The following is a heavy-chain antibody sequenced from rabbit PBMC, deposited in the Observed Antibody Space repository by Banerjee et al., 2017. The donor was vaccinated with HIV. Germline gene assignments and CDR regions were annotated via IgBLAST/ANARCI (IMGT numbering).Heavy chain of an antibody. CDR2: LYPIYGAT. Sequence: QEQLEESGGGLVKPEGSLTLTCKASGFDLSRYFNMCWVRQAPGKGLEWIAFLYPIYGATDYASWVNGRFTVSLDNAQNTVFLQMTSLTAADTAAYFCTRLGLWGPGTLVTVS. J-gene: IGHJ4*01. V-gene: IGHV1S43*01. CDR1: GFDLSRYFN. CDR3: TRLGL.